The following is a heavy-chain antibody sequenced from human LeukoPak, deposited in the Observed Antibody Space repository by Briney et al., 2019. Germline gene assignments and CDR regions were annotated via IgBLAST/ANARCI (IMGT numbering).Heavy chain of an antibody. CDR1: GFTFTNYA. CDR2: ITGGGAP. V-gene: IGHV3-23*01. J-gene: IGHJ3*01. D-gene: IGHD4-17*01. CDR3: ARDPNGDYIGAFEF. Sequence: PGGSLRLSCAASGFTFTNYAVMWVRPPPGQGLEWVSAITGGGAPTYADSVKGRFTISRDNSKNTLYLQMNSLRAEDTAQYFCARDPNGDYIGAFEFWGQGTGVTASS.